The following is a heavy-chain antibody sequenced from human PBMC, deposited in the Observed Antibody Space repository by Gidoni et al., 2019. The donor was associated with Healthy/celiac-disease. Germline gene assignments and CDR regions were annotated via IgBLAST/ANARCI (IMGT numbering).Heavy chain of an antibody. CDR2: IYWNDDK. CDR3: AREEMATMIDY. Sequence: QITLKESGPTLVKPTQTLTLTCTFSGFSLSTSGVGVGWIRQPPGKALEWLALIYWNDDKRYSPSLKNRLTITKDTSKNQVVLTMTNMDPVDTATYYCAREEMATMIDYWGQGTLVTVSS. CDR1: GFSLSTSGVG. V-gene: IGHV2-5*01. J-gene: IGHJ4*02. D-gene: IGHD5-12*01.